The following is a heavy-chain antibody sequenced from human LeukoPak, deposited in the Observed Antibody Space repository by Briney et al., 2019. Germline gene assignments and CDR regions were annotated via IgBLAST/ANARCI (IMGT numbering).Heavy chain of an antibody. D-gene: IGHD5-18*01. CDR1: GGSISSSSYY. J-gene: IGHJ4*02. Sequence: SETLSLTCTVSGGSISSSSYYWGWIRQPPGKGLEWIGSIYYSGSTNYNPSLKSRVTISVDTSKNQFSLKLSSVTAADTAVYYCARAGYSYGYWIFDYWGQGTLVTVSS. V-gene: IGHV4-39*07. CDR2: IYYSGST. CDR3: ARAGYSYGYWIFDY.